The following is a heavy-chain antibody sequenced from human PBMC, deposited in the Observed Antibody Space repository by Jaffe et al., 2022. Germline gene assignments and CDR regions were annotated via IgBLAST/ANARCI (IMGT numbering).Heavy chain of an antibody. CDR3: ARHEGNPYDLLNWFDP. D-gene: IGHD3-3*01. CDR2: IYYSGST. Sequence: QLQLQESGPGLVKPSETLSLTCTVSGGSISSSSYYWGWIRQPPGKGLEWIGSIYYSGSTYYNPSLKSRVTISVDTSKNQFSLKLSSVTAADTAVYYCARHEGNPYDLLNWFDPWGQGTLVTVSS. CDR1: GGSISSSSYY. V-gene: IGHV4-39*01. J-gene: IGHJ5*02.